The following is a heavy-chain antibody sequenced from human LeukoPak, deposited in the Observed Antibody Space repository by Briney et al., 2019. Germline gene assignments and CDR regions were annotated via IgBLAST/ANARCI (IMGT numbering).Heavy chain of an antibody. Sequence: PSETLSLTCTVSGGSITSSYWNWIRQPAGKGLEWIGRISTSGSTNYNPSLKSRVTMSVDVSKNHFSLELSSVTAADTAMYYCAREPSSSSRWFDPWGQGALVTVSS. V-gene: IGHV4-4*07. CDR1: GGSITSSY. CDR3: AREPSSSSRWFDP. CDR2: ISTSGST. J-gene: IGHJ5*02. D-gene: IGHD6-13*01.